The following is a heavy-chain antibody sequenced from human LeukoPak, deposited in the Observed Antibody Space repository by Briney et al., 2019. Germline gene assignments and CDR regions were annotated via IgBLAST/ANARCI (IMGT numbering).Heavy chain of an antibody. CDR1: GDSISSYY. CDR3: ARDAFKGYYYYMDV. D-gene: IGHD3-16*01. CDR2: IYTSGST. Sequence: PSETLSLTCTVSGDSISSYYWSWIRQPAGKGLEWIGRIYTSGSTNYNPSLKSRVTMSVDTSKNQFSLKLSSVTAADTAVYYCARDAFKGYYYYMDVWGKGTTVTVSS. J-gene: IGHJ6*03. V-gene: IGHV4-4*07.